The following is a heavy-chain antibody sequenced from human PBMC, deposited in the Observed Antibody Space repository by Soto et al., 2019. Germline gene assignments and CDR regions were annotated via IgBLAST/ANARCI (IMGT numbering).Heavy chain of an antibody. V-gene: IGHV4-39*07. Sequence: WETLSLTCTVSGGSVSSGSYFWGWIRQPPGKGLEWIGTIYYRGSTYYNPSLKSRVTISVDTSKNQFSLKLSSLTAADTAVYYCARSMHYSDGSNYSPFDYWGQGTLVTVSS. D-gene: IGHD3-22*01. J-gene: IGHJ4*02. CDR1: GGSVSSGSYF. CDR3: ARSMHYSDGSNYSPFDY. CDR2: IYYRGST.